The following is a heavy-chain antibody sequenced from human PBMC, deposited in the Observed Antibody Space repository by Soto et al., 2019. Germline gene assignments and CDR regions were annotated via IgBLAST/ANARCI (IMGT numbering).Heavy chain of an antibody. V-gene: IGHV1-3*01. CDR3: ARGGGEPTARQGRFDP. Sequence: QVQLVQSGAEVKKPGASVKVSCKASGYTFTSYAMHWVHQAPGQRLEWMGWINAGNGNTKYSQKFQGRVTITRDTSASTAYMELSSLRSEDTAVYYCARGGGEPTARQGRFDPWGQGTLVTVSS. CDR2: INAGNGNT. CDR1: GYTFTSYA. D-gene: IGHD6-6*01. J-gene: IGHJ5*02.